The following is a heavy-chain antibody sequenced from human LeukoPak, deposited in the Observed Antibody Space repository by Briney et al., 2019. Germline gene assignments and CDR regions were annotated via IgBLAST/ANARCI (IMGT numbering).Heavy chain of an antibody. Sequence: SETLSLTCTVSGGSISSSSYYWGWIRQPPGKGLEWIGSIYYSGSTYYNPSLKSRVTISVDTSKNQFSLKLGSVTAADTAVYYCAKDIRVSYYYDSSGTALDYWGQGTLVTVSS. CDR2: IYYSGST. CDR1: GGSISSSSYY. CDR3: AKDIRVSYYYDSSGTALDY. D-gene: IGHD3-22*01. V-gene: IGHV4-39*07. J-gene: IGHJ4*02.